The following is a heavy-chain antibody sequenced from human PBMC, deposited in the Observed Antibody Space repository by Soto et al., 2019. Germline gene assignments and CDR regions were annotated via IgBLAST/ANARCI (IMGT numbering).Heavy chain of an antibody. D-gene: IGHD1-26*01. J-gene: IGHJ4*02. Sequence: GGSLRLSCAASGFTFSSYSMNWVRQAPGKGLEWVSSISSSSSYIYYADSVKGRFTISRDNAKNPLYLQMNSLRAEDTAVYYCARYGSGSYYSYYFDYWGQGTLVTVSS. CDR3: ARYGSGSYYSYYFDY. CDR1: GFTFSSYS. CDR2: ISSSSSYI. V-gene: IGHV3-21*01.